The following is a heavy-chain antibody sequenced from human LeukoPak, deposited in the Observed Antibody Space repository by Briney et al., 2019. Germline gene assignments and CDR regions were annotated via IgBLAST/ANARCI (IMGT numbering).Heavy chain of an antibody. D-gene: IGHD4-23*01. CDR3: ARQGYGGHSRGAADY. Sequence: ASVKVSCQASGYTFTNYGISWVRQAPGQGLEWMGWISANNGNRNYALKLQDRVSMTTDTSTSTAYMELRSLRSDDTAVYYCARQGYGGHSRGAADYWGQGTLVTVSS. CDR1: GYTFTNYG. CDR2: ISANNGNR. J-gene: IGHJ4*02. V-gene: IGHV1-18*01.